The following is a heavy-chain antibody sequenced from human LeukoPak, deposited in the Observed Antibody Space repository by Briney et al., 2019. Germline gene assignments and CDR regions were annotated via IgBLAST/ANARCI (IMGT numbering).Heavy chain of an antibody. CDR1: GFTFSSYA. CDR2: ISGSGGST. V-gene: IGHV3-23*01. J-gene: IGHJ3*02. D-gene: IGHD4-17*01. CDR3: AKGQIYTMTTVTRSHGAFDI. Sequence: GGSLRLSCAASGFTFSSYAMSWVRQAPGKGLEWVSAISGSGGSTYYADSVKGRFTISRDNSKNTLHLQMNSLRAEDTAVYYCAKGQIYTMTTVTRSHGAFDIWGQGTMVTVSS.